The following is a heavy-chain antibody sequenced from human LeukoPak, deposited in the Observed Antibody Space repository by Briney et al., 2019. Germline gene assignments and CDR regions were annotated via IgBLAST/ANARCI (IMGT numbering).Heavy chain of an antibody. CDR3: ARDCLWVEYCSSTSRSSDY. V-gene: IGHV3-9*01. CDR1: GSNFDDYA. Sequence: PGRSLRLSCAVSGSNFDDYAMHWVRQAPGRGLEWVSGINWKTGNGIYADSVKGRFTISRDNAKNSLYLQMNSLRVEDTAVYYCARDCLWVEYCSSTSRSSDYWGQGTLVTVSS. J-gene: IGHJ4*02. CDR2: INWKTGNG. D-gene: IGHD2-2*01.